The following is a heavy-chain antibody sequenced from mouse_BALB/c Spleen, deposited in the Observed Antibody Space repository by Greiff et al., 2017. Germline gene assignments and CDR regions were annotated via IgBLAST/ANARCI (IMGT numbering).Heavy chain of an antibody. CDR1: GFTFSSYT. D-gene: IGHD3-1*01. Sequence: EVKVEESGGGLVQPGGSLKLSCAASGFTFSSYTMSWVRQTPEKRLEWVATISSGGSYTYYPDSVKGRFTISRDNAKNTLYLQMSSLKSEDTAMYYCTRDRGYWGQGTTLTVSS. CDR2: ISSGGSYT. J-gene: IGHJ2*01. CDR3: TRDRGY. V-gene: IGHV5-6-4*01.